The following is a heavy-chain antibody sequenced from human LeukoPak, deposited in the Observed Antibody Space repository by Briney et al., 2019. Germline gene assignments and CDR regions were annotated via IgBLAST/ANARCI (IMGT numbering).Heavy chain of an antibody. J-gene: IGHJ4*02. V-gene: IGHV1-2*02. CDR3: ARAKFLYCSSTTCLFDY. CDR2: SNPNDGDT. Sequence: SLKISCKASGYTFTDNNMHSGRHGPRQGFERIGWSNPNDGDTNYAQKIQGMVTMARDTSISTAHMEVSRLRSDDTAVYYCARAKFLYCSSTTCLFDYWGQGTLVTVSS. CDR1: GYTFTDNN. D-gene: IGHD2-2*01.